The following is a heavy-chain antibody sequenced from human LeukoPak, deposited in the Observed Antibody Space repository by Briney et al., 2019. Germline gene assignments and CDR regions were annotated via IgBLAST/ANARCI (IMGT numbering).Heavy chain of an antibody. Sequence: GGSLRLSCTASGFTFSSYAMSWVRQAPGKGLEWVSAISGSGGSTYSADSVKGRFTISRDNSKNTLYLQMNSLRAEDTAVYYCAKDRWQWQFDYWGQGTLVTVSS. CDR2: ISGSGGST. CDR3: AKDRWQWQFDY. CDR1: GFTFSSYA. D-gene: IGHD6-19*01. V-gene: IGHV3-23*01. J-gene: IGHJ4*02.